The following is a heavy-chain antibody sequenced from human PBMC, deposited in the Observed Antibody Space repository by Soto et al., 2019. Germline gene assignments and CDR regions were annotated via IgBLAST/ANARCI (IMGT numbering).Heavy chain of an antibody. CDR3: ARQVNYKFLSRSGYFDY. CDR1: DGSISSSNYY. V-gene: IGHV4-39*01. J-gene: IGHJ4*02. D-gene: IGHD3-3*01. CDR2: IYYSGST. Sequence: QLQVQESGPGLVKPSETLSLTCSVSDGSISSSNYYWVWIRQSPDKGLEWIGSIYYSGSTDYNPSLQSRLTISVDTSRSHFSLKLSSVTAADTAVYYCARQVNYKFLSRSGYFDYWGQGTLVTVSS.